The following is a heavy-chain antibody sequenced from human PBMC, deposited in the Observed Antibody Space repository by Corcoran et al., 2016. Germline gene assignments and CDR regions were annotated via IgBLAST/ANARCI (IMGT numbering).Heavy chain of an antibody. V-gene: IGHV1-46*01. CDR3: ARAGQGGSGKGYYYGMDV. CDR1: GYTFTSYY. J-gene: IGHJ6*02. CDR2: INPSGGST. D-gene: IGHD3-10*01. Sequence: QVQLVQSGAEVKKPGASVKVSCKASGYTFTSYYMHWVRQAPGQGLEWMGIINPSGGSTSYTQKFQGRVTMTRDTSTSTVYMELSSLRSEDTAVYYCARAGQGGSGKGYYYGMDVWGQGTTVTVSS.